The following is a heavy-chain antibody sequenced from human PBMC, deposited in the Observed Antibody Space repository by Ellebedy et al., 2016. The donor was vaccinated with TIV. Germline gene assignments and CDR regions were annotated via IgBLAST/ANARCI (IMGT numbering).Heavy chain of an antibody. Sequence: PGGSLRLSCAASGFNFNDYAMHWVRQRPGKGLEWVSGISWYSVFIGYADSVKVRFTISRDNAKNSLYLEMDSLRSEDTVRYYCVNMPNSYLRVMDVWGQGTTVAVSS. D-gene: IGHD1-7*01. J-gene: IGHJ6*02. V-gene: IGHV3-9*01. CDR1: GFNFNDYA. CDR2: ISWYSVFI. CDR3: VNMPNSYLRVMDV.